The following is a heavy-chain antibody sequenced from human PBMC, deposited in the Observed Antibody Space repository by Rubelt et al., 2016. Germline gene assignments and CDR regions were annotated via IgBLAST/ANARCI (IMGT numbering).Heavy chain of an antibody. Sequence: EAQLVESGGGLVKPGGSLKLSCAASGFTFSGSAMHWVRQAPGKGLEWVSGIGISDGSTYYTDSVKGRFTISRDNSKNTLYLQMNSLKTEDTAMYYCLTGRRTTRGYWGQGTLVTVS. D-gene: IGHD7-27*01. J-gene: IGHJ4*02. CDR2: IGISDGST. V-gene: IGHV3-23*04. CDR1: GFTFSGSA. CDR3: LTGRRTTRGY.